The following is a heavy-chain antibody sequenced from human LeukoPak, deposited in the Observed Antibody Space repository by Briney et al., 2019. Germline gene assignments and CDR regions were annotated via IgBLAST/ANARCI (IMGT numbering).Heavy chain of an antibody. Sequence: GGSLRLSCAASGFIFSKYWMCWVRQAPGKGLEWVGNINQDGSAKYYVDSVKGRFTISRDNAKNSLYLQMDSLRAEDTAVYYCARGLIFWGLGTLVTVSS. CDR2: INQDGSAK. V-gene: IGHV3-7*03. J-gene: IGHJ4*02. D-gene: IGHD3-9*01. CDR1: GFIFSKYW. CDR3: ARGLIF.